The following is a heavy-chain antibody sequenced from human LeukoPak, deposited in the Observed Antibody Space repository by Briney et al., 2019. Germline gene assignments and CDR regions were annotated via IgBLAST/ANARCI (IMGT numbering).Heavy chain of an antibody. CDR2: IYHSGST. V-gene: IGHV4-30-2*01. D-gene: IGHD2-2*01. J-gene: IGHJ4*02. CDR3: AREYCSSTSCYDPHFDY. Sequence: TXAXSGGSISSGGYSXSWLRQPPGRGLEWIGYIYHSGSTYYNPSLKSRVTISVDRSKNQFSLKLSSVTAADTAVYYCAREYCSSTSCYDPHFDYWGQGTLVTVSS. CDR1: GGSISSGGYS.